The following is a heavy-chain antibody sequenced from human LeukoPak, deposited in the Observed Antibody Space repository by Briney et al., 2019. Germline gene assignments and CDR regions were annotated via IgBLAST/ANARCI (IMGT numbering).Heavy chain of an antibody. CDR1: GGTFSIYA. Sequence: GASVKVSCKASGGTFSIYAISWVRQAPGQGLEWMGGIIPIFGTANYAQKFQGRVTITADESTSTAYMELSSLRSEDSAVYYCARARTLNSGPIDYCGQGTLVTVSS. V-gene: IGHV1-69*13. D-gene: IGHD5-12*01. J-gene: IGHJ4*02. CDR3: ARARTLNSGPIDY. CDR2: IIPIFGTA.